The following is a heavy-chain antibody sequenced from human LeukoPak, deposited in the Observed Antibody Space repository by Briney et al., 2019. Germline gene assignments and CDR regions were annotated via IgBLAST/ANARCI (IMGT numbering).Heavy chain of an antibody. CDR3: ARAPHPYYDFWSGYYGGAFDI. V-gene: IGHV4-59*01. Sequence: SETLSLTCTVSGGSISSYYWSWIRQPPGKGLEGIGYIYYSGSTNYNPYLKSRVTISVDTSKNQFSLKLSSVTAADTAVYYCARAPHPYYDFWSGYYGGAFDIWGQGTMVTVSS. CDR1: GGSISSYY. CDR2: IYYSGST. D-gene: IGHD3-3*01. J-gene: IGHJ3*02.